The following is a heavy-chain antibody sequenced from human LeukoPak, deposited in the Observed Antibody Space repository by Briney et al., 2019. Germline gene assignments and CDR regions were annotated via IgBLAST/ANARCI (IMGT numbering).Heavy chain of an antibody. D-gene: IGHD1-1*01. CDR3: ARGTSGTTAYYYYMDV. V-gene: IGHV1-8*03. Sequence: ASVKVSCKASGYTFTSYDINWVRQATGQGLEWMGWMNPNSGNTGYAQKFQGRVTITRNTSISTVYMELSSLRSEDTAVYYCARGTSGTTAYYYYMDVWGKGTTVTISS. J-gene: IGHJ6*03. CDR1: GYTFTSYD. CDR2: MNPNSGNT.